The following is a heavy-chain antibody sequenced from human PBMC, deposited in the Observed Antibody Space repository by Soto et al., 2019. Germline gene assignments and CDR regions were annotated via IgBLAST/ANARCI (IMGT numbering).Heavy chain of an antibody. CDR1: GDSIIGIYH. Sequence: SETLSLTCAVSGDSIIGIYHWGWIRQPPGKGLEWIGSIYYSGSTYCNPSLKSRVTISVDTSKNQFSLKLSSVTAADAAVYYCARHCRVDTAMAIDYWGQGTLVTVSA. CDR3: ARHCRVDTAMAIDY. V-gene: IGHV4-39*01. J-gene: IGHJ4*02. D-gene: IGHD5-18*01. CDR2: IYYSGST.